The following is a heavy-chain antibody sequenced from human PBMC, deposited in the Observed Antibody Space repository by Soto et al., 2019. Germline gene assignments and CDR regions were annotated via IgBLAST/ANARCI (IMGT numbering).Heavy chain of an antibody. V-gene: IGHV3-23*01. J-gene: IGHJ6*03. CDR3: AKDRYPAPEYYYYYMDV. CDR2: ISGSGGST. Sequence: GGSLRLSCAASGFTFSSYAMSWVRQAPGKGLEWVSAISGSGGSTYYADSVKGRFTISRDNSKNTLYLQMNSLRAGDTAVYYCAKDRYPAPEYYYYYMDVWGKGTTVTVSS. CDR1: GFTFSSYA. D-gene: IGHD1-1*01.